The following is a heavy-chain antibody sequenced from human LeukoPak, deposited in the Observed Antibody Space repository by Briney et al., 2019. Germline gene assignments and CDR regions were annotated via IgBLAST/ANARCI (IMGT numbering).Heavy chain of an antibody. V-gene: IGHV3-48*03. CDR2: IGSSGSTI. CDR1: GFTFSSYE. J-gene: IGHJ4*02. CDR3: ASLIAAVNYYFDY. D-gene: IGHD6-13*01. Sequence: GGSLRLSCAASGFTFSSYEMNWVRQAPGKGLEWVSYIGSSGSTIYYADSVKGRFTISRDNAKNSLYLQMNSLRAEDTAVYYCASLIAAVNYYFDYWGQGTLVTVSS.